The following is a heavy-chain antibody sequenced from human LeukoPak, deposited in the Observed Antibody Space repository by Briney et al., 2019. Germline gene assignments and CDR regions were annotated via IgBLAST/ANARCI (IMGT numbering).Heavy chain of an antibody. Sequence: GRSLRLSCAASGFTFSSYSMNWVRQAPGKGLEWVSSISSSSSYIYYADSVRGRFTISRDSAKNSLYLQMNSLRAEDTAVYYCARDRSSGWSFDYWGQGTLVTVSS. CDR1: GFTFSSYS. D-gene: IGHD6-19*01. V-gene: IGHV3-21*01. CDR3: ARDRSSGWSFDY. J-gene: IGHJ4*02. CDR2: ISSSSSYI.